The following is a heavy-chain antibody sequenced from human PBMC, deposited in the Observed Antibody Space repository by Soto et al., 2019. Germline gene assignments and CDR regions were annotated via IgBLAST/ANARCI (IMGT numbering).Heavy chain of an antibody. J-gene: IGHJ4*02. D-gene: IGHD3-10*01. CDR3: ARGKGTHKY. CDR1: GVTLSGYY. CDR2: IYFNGTT. V-gene: IGHV4-59*01. Sequence: SETLSLTCPVSGVTLSGYYWSWIRPTPGKTLEWIGCIYFNGTTNYNPSLKSRVTISLDMSKNQFSLKLRSVTATDTAVYHCARGKGTHKYWGRGTLVTVSS.